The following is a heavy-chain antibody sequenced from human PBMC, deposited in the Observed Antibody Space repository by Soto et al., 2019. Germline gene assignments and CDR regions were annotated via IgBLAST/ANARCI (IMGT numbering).Heavy chain of an antibody. D-gene: IGHD6-19*01. CDR3: TTSSSGWPTYYYYYYMDV. CDR2: IKSKTDGGTT. J-gene: IGHJ6*03. V-gene: IGHV3-15*01. CDR1: GFTFSNAW. Sequence: EVQLVESGGGLVKPGGSLRLSCAASGFTFSNAWMSWVRQAPGKGLEWVGRIKSKTDGGTTDYAAPVKGRFTISRDDSKNTLYRQMNSLKTEDTAVYYCTTSSSGWPTYYYYYYMDVWGKGTTVTVSS.